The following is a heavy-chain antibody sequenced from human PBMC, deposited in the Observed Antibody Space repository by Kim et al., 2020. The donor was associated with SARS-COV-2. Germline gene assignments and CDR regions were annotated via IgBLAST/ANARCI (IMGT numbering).Heavy chain of an antibody. CDR2: ISTYNGNT. D-gene: IGHD2-2*02. CDR1: GYTSTDYG. V-gene: IGHV1-18*01. Sequence: ASVKVSCKTSGYTSTDYGITWVRQAPGQGLEWMGWISTYNGNTNYAQRFQGRVTMTTDTSTSTAYMELSSLTSDDTAVFYCARGAISSAGKNDYWGQGTLVTVSS. J-gene: IGHJ4*02. CDR3: ARGAISSAGKNDY.